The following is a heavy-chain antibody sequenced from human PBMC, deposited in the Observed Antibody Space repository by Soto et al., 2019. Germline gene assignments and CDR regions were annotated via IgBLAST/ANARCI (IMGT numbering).Heavy chain of an antibody. CDR2: IKEDGSEK. D-gene: IGHD2-15*01. V-gene: IGHV3-7*01. J-gene: IGHJ3*02. Sequence: PGGSLRLSCVASGFPFSTSWMSWVRQAPGKGLEWLANIKEDGSEKYYVESLKGRFTISRDNAKNSLYVQMNSLRVEDTAVYYCARGGIGYCSGETCFYTSFDIWGHGSMVTVSS. CDR3: ARGGIGYCSGETCFYTSFDI. CDR1: GFPFSTSW.